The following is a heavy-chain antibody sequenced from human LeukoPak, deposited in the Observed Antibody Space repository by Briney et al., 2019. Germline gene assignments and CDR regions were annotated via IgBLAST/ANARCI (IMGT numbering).Heavy chain of an antibody. CDR1: GGSISSYY. CDR2: IYTSGST. D-gene: IGHD5-12*01. V-gene: IGHV4-4*07. J-gene: IGHJ4*02. CDR3: ARDSQWLPFDY. Sequence: ESSETLSLTCTVSGGSISSYYWSWIRQPAVKALEWIGRIYTSGSTNYNPSLKSRVTMSVDTSKNQFSLKLSSVTAADTAVYYCARDSQWLPFDYWGQGTLVTVSS.